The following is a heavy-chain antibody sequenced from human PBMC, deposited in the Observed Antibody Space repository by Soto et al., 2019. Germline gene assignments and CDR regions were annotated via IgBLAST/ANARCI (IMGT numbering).Heavy chain of an antibody. CDR1: GDTFNFYT. CDR2: IIPMVGMS. D-gene: IGHD3-10*01. CDR3: ATSYGSGSRPFDN. Sequence: QVQLVQSGAEVKKPGSSVKVSCKASGDTFNFYTIHWVRQAPGQGLEWLGRIIPMVGMSNYAQRFQGRVTMIADKSTSTAYMQLTGLRSEDSAVYYGATSYGSGSRPFDNWGQGTLVSVSS. V-gene: IGHV1-69*02. J-gene: IGHJ4*02.